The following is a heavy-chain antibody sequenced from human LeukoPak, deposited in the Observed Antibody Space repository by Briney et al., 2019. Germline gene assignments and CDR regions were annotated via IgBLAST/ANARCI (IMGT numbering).Heavy chain of an antibody. J-gene: IGHJ3*02. Sequence: ASVKVSCKASGYTFTSYDINWVRQSTGQGLEWMGWTNPNSGNTGYAQKFQGRVTMTRNTSISTAYTELSSLRSEDTAVYYCARTDNPAPLGAFDIWGQGTMVTVSS. V-gene: IGHV1-8*01. CDR3: ARTDNPAPLGAFDI. D-gene: IGHD5-24*01. CDR2: TNPNSGNT. CDR1: GYTFTSYD.